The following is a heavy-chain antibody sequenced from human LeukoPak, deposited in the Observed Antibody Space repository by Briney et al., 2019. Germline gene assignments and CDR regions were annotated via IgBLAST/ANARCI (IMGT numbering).Heavy chain of an antibody. D-gene: IGHD3-10*01. V-gene: IGHV1-69*01. Sequence: SVKVSCKASGGTFSNYAINWVRQAPGQGLEWMGGIIPIFGTANYEQKFQGRVTITADESTSTAYMELSSLRSEDTAVYYCAIKDGDSGSGSQYFHRWGQGTLVTVSS. J-gene: IGHJ1*01. CDR1: GGTFSNYA. CDR2: IIPIFGTA. CDR3: AIKDGDSGSGSQYFHR.